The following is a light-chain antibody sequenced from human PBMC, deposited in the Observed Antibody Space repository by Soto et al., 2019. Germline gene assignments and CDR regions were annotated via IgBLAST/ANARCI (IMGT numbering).Light chain of an antibody. CDR2: EVS. V-gene: IGLV2-8*01. CDR1: SSDVGGYNY. J-gene: IGLJ2*01. CDR3: SSHAGSVV. Sequence: QSALTQPPSASGSPGQSVTISCTATSSDVGGYNYVSWYQQHPGKAPKLMIYEVSKRPSGVPDRFSGSKSGNTASLTVSGLQAEDEADYYCSSHAGSVVFGGGTKLTVL.